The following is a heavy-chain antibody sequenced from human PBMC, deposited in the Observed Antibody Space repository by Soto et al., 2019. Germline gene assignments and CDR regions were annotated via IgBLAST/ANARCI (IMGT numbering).Heavy chain of an antibody. CDR2: INHSGST. CDR3: ASFLSSYGDHRDLHAFPTQRSSDL. D-gene: IGHD3-10*01. J-gene: IGHJ2*01. Sequence: SETLSITCAVYGGSFSGYYWSWIRQPPGKGLEWIGEINHSGSTNYNPSLKSRVTISVDTSKNQFSLKLSSVTAADTAVYYCASFLSSYGDHRDLHAFPTQRSSDL. V-gene: IGHV4-34*01. CDR1: GGSFSGYY.